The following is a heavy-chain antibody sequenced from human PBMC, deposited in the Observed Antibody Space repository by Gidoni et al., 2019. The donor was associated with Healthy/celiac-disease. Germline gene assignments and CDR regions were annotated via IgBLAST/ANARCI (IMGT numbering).Heavy chain of an antibody. CDR3: ARAGGWELPYWYFDL. Sequence: QVQLQESGPGLVKPSETLSLTCTVSGGSISSYYWSWIRQPPGKGLEWIGYIYYSGSTNYNPSLKGRVTISVDTSKNQFSLKLSSVTAADTAVYYCARAGGWELPYWYFDLWGRGTLVTVSS. J-gene: IGHJ2*01. CDR1: GGSISSYY. CDR2: IYYSGST. V-gene: IGHV4-59*01. D-gene: IGHD1-26*01.